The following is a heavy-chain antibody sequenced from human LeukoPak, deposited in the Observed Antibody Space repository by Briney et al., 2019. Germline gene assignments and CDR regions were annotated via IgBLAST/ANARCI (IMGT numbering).Heavy chain of an antibody. D-gene: IGHD6-19*01. CDR1: GFTFSNAW. Sequence: GGSLRLSCAASGFTFSNAWMSWVRQAPGKGLEWVGRIKSKTDGGTTDYAAPVKGRFTISRDDSKNTLYLQMNSLKTEDTAVYYCTTEEWQWLGTPSFFEYWGQGTLVTVSS. V-gene: IGHV3-15*01. CDR3: TTEEWQWLGTPSFFEY. J-gene: IGHJ4*02. CDR2: IKSKTDGGTT.